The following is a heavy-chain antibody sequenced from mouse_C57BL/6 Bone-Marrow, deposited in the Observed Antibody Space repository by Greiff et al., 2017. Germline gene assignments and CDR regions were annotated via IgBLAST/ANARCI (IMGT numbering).Heavy chain of an antibody. J-gene: IGHJ1*03. Sequence: QVQLQQPGAELVMPGASVKLSCKASGYTFTSYWMHWVKQRPGQGLEWIGEIDPSDSYTNYNQKFKGKSTLTVDKSSSTAYMQLSSLTSEDSAVYYCARGGGDGYYCSFDVWGTGTTVTVSS. CDR1: GYTFTSYW. V-gene: IGHV1-69*01. CDR2: IDPSDSYT. D-gene: IGHD2-3*01. CDR3: ARGGGDGYYCSFDV.